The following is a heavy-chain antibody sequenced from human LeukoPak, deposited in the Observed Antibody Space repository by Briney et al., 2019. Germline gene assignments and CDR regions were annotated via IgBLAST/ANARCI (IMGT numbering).Heavy chain of an antibody. CDR1: GGSISSGGYY. CDR3: ARVTARPRNGGAFDI. V-gene: IGHV4-30-2*01. Sequence: SETLSLTCTVSGGSISSGGYYWSWIRQPPGKGLEWIGYIYHSGSTYYNPSLKSRVTISVDTSKNQFSLKLSSVTAADTAVYYCARVTARPRNGGAFDIWGQGTMVTVSS. D-gene: IGHD6-6*01. CDR2: IYHSGST. J-gene: IGHJ3*02.